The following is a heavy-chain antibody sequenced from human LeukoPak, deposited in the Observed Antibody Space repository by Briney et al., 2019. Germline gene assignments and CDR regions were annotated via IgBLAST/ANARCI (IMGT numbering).Heavy chain of an antibody. J-gene: IGHJ4*02. CDR3: ARDLSAVDY. CDR1: GFIFSSYW. Sequence: GGSLRLSCAASGFIFSSYWMSWVRQAPGKGLEWVANIKQDGSEKYYVDSVKGRFTISRDNAKNSLYLQMNSLRAEDTAVYYCARDLSAVDYWGQGTLVTVSS. CDR2: IKQDGSEK. D-gene: IGHD2/OR15-2a*01. V-gene: IGHV3-7*01.